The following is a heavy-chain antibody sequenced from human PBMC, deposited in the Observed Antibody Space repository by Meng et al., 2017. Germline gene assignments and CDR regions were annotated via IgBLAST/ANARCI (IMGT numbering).Heavy chain of an antibody. V-gene: IGHV1-2*06. CDR3: AREDYYDSSGYYDY. CDR1: GYTFTGYY. Sequence: ASVQVSCKASGYTFTGYYMHWVRQAPGHGLEWMGRINPNSGGTDYAQECQGRVTMTRDTAINTAYMELSRLRSDDTAVYYCAREDYYDSSGYYDYWGQGTLVTVSS. D-gene: IGHD3-22*01. CDR2: INPNSGGT. J-gene: IGHJ4*02.